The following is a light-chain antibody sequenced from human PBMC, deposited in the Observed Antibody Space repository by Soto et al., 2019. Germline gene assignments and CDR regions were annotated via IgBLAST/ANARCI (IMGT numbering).Light chain of an antibody. CDR2: DVS. Sequence: QSALTQPRSVSGSPGQSVTISCTGTSSDVGTYDFVSWYQQHPGKAPRLMIFDVSERPSGVPDRFSGSKSGNTASLTISGLPAEDEADYYCCLYAVTFYVFGTGTKVTVL. V-gene: IGLV2-11*01. CDR3: CLYAVTFYV. CDR1: SSDVGTYDF. J-gene: IGLJ1*01.